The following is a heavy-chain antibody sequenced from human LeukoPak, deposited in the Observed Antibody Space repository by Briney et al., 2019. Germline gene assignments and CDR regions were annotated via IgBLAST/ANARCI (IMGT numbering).Heavy chain of an antibody. CDR3: ARDPWVGAPLFDY. CDR2: ISSSSSSTI. D-gene: IGHD1-26*01. Sequence: GGSLRLSCAASGFTFSSYSMNWVRQAPGKGLEWVSYISSSSSSTIYYADSVKGRFTISRDNAKNSLYLQMNSLRAEDTAVYYCARDPWVGAPLFDYWGQGTLVTVSS. V-gene: IGHV3-48*04. J-gene: IGHJ4*02. CDR1: GFTFSSYS.